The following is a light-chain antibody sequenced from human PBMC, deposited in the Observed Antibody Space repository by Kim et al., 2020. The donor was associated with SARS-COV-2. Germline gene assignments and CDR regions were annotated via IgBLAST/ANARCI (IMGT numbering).Light chain of an antibody. Sequence: EIVLTQSPGTLSLSPGKRATLSCRASQTISSAYLAWYQQKPGQASRLLIYGASSRASGIPDRFSGSGSGTDFTLTISRLEPEDFAFYYCQQYGNSPAFGRGTKVDI. J-gene: IGKJ1*01. V-gene: IGKV3-20*01. CDR1: QTISSAY. CDR2: GAS. CDR3: QQYGNSPA.